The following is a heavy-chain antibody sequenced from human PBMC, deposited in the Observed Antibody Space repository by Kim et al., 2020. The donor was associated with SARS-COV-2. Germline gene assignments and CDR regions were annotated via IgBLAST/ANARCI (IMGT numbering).Heavy chain of an antibody. CDR1: GYTFTGYY. Sequence: ASVKVSCKASGYTFTGYYMHWVRQAPGQGLEWMGRINPNSGGTNYAQKFQGRVTMTRDTSISTAYMGLSRLRSDDTAVYYCARAAGTGTYYDFWSLMWSGMDVWGQGTTVTVSS. J-gene: IGHJ6*02. V-gene: IGHV1-2*06. D-gene: IGHD3-3*01. CDR2: INPNSGGT. CDR3: ARAAGTGTYYDFWSLMWSGMDV.